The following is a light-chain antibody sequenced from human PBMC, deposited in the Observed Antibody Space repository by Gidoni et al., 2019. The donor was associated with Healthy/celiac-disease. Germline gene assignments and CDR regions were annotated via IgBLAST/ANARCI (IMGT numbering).Light chain of an antibody. CDR2: DAS. V-gene: IGKV1-5*01. CDR1: QSISSW. CDR3: QQYNSYPFT. Sequence: IQMTQSPSTLSASVGDRVTITCRASQSISSWLAWYQQKPGKAPKLLIYDASSLESGVPSRFRSSGSGTEFTLTISSLQPDDFATYYCQQYNSYPFTFGPGTKVDIK. J-gene: IGKJ3*01.